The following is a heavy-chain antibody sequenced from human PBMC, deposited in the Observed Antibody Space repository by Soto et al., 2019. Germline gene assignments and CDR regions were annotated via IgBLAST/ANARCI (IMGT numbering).Heavy chain of an antibody. CDR3: ARGDYIWGSYRYTVGFDP. CDR2: INPSGGST. V-gene: IGHV1-46*03. D-gene: IGHD3-16*02. J-gene: IGHJ5*02. Sequence: ASVKVSCKASGYTFTSYYMHWVRQAPGQGLEWMGIINPSGGSTSYAQKFQGRVTMTRDTSTSTVYMELSSLRSEDTAVYYCARGDYIWGSYRYTVGFDPWGQGTLVTVSS. CDR1: GYTFTSYY.